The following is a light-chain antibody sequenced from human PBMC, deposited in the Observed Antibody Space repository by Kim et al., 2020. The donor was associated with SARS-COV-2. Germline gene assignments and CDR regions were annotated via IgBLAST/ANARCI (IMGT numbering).Light chain of an antibody. CDR2: GKN. CDR1: SLRSYY. J-gene: IGLJ3*02. CDR3: NSRDSSGNHWV. Sequence: SSELTQDPAVSVALGQTVRITCQGDSLRSYYASRYQQKPGQAPVLVIYGKNNRPSGLPDRFSGSSSGNTASLTITGAQAEDEADYYCNSRDSSGNHWVFG. V-gene: IGLV3-19*01.